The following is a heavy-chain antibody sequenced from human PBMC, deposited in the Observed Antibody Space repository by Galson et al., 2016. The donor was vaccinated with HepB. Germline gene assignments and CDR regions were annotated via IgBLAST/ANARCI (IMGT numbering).Heavy chain of an antibody. CDR3: ARDADWNLDY. CDR1: GYTFSSYG. D-gene: IGHD1-1*01. CDR2: ISGYNGDT. Sequence: SVKVSCKASGYTFSSYGISWVRQAPGQGLEWMGWISGYNGDTIYAQRLQGRGTMTTDTSTSTAYMELRSLRSDDTAVYYCARDADWNLDYWGQGTLVTVSS. J-gene: IGHJ4*02. V-gene: IGHV1-18*04.